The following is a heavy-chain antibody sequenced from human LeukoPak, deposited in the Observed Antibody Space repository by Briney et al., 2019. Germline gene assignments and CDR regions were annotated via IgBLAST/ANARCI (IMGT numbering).Heavy chain of an antibody. V-gene: IGHV4-34*01. Sequence: PSETLSLTCAVYGGSFSGYYWSWIRQPPGKGLEWIGEINHSGSTNYNPSLKSRVTISVDTSKNQFSLKLSSVTAADTAVYYCARLPEEDDYGGLVDYWGQGTLVTVSS. J-gene: IGHJ4*02. CDR1: GGSFSGYY. D-gene: IGHD4-23*01. CDR2: INHSGST. CDR3: ARLPEEDDYGGLVDY.